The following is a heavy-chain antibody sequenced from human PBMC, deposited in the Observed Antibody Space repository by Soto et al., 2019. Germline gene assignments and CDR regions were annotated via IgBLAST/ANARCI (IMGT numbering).Heavy chain of an antibody. CDR1: GYTFTSYY. CDR2: INPSGGST. V-gene: IGHV1-46*01. J-gene: IGHJ5*02. Sequence: QVQLVQSGAEVKKPGASVKVSCKASGYTFTSYYMHWVRQAPGQGLEWMGIINPSGGSTSYAQKFQGRVTMTRDTSTSTVYMELSSLRSEDTAVYYCARFFRDFGVVIGENWFDPWGQGTLVTVSS. D-gene: IGHD3-3*01. CDR3: ARFFRDFGVVIGENWFDP.